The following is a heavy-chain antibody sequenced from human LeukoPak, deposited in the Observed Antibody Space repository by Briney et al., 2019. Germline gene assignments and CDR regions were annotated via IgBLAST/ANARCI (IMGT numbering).Heavy chain of an antibody. CDR1: GFTFSGYA. J-gene: IGHJ6*02. Sequence: GGSLRPSRAASGFTFSGYAMHWVRQAPGKGLEWVAVISYDGSNYYHTDPVKGRFTISRDNSKDTLYLQMNSLRAEDTAAYYCARADRTHDFWTPTYYYGMDVWGQGTTVTVSS. D-gene: IGHD3-3*01. CDR2: ISYDGSNY. CDR3: ARADRTHDFWTPTYYYGMDV. V-gene: IGHV3-30-3*01.